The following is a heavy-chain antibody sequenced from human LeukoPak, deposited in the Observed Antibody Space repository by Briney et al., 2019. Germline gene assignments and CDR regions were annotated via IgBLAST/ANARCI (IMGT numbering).Heavy chain of an antibody. CDR3: ARLGIGGYDFWSGYPPSHPHFDY. D-gene: IGHD3-3*01. V-gene: IGHV4-39*01. Sequence: PSETLSLTCTVSGGAISSSSYYWGWIRQPPGKGLEWIGSIYYSGSTYYNPSLKTRVTISIDTSKNQFSLKLSSVTAADTAVYYCARLGIGGYDFWSGYPPSHPHFDYWGQGTLVTVSS. CDR2: IYYSGST. CDR1: GGAISSSSYY. J-gene: IGHJ4*02.